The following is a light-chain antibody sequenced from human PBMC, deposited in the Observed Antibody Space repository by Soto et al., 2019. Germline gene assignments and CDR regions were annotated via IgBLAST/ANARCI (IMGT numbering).Light chain of an antibody. V-gene: IGKV3-11*01. CDR1: QSVSGY. Sequence: EIVLTQSPATLSLSPGNRATLSCRASQSVSGYLAWYQQKPGQAPRLLIYDASNRATGIPARFSGSGSGTDFTLTITSLEPEDFAVYYCHQSRIWPSPFGGGTKVEI. J-gene: IGKJ4*01. CDR2: DAS. CDR3: HQSRIWPSP.